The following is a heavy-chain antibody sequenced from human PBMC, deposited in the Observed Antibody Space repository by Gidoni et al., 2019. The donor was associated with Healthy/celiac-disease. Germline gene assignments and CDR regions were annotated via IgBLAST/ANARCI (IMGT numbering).Heavy chain of an antibody. D-gene: IGHD3-3*01. CDR2: IAYDGSNK. J-gene: IGHJ4*02. Sequence: VAVIAYDGSNKYYADSVKGRFTISRDNSKNTLYLQMNSRRAEDTAVYYCARGQHYFGVVTPFDYWGQGTLVTVSS. V-gene: IGHV3-30*01. CDR3: ARGQHYFGVVTPFDY.